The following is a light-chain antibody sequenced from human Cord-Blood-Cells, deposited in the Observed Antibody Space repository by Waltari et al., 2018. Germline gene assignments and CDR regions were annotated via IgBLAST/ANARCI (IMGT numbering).Light chain of an antibody. Sequence: QSALTQPASVSGSPGQSITISFTGTSSDVGSYNLASWYQQHPGKAPKLMIYEGSKRPSGVSNRFSGSKSGNTASLTISGLQAEDEADYYCCSYAGSSTLVFGGGTKLTVL. V-gene: IGLV2-23*01. J-gene: IGLJ2*01. CDR3: CSYAGSSTLV. CDR1: SSDVGSYNL. CDR2: EGS.